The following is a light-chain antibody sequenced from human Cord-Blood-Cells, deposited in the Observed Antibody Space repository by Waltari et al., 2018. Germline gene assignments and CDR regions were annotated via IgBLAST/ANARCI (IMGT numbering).Light chain of an antibody. CDR3: QQANSCPYS. CDR1: QVVSSW. CDR2: AAS. V-gene: IGKV1-12*01. Sequence: DIQMIKSTSSVSASVGDRVTITWQSSQVVSSWIAWYQQKPVKAPKILIYAASSLQSGFPSMFSGTGSGTDVTLTISSLQPEDFATYYCQQANSCPYSFCQGTKLEIK. J-gene: IGKJ2*01.